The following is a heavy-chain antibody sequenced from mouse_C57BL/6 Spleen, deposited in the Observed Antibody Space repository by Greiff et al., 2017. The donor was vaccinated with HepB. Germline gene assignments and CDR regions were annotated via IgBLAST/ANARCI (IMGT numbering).Heavy chain of an antibody. CDR3: VLDYYGRSYGY. CDR1: GYAFSSYW. CDR2: IYPGDGDT. D-gene: IGHD1-1*01. V-gene: IGHV1-80*01. Sequence: QVQLKQSGAELVKPGASVKISCKASGYAFSSYWMNWVKQRPGKGLEWIGQIYPGDGDTNYNGKFKGKATLTADKSSSTAYMPLSSLTSEDSAVYFCVLDYYGRSYGYWGQGTTLTVSS. J-gene: IGHJ2*01.